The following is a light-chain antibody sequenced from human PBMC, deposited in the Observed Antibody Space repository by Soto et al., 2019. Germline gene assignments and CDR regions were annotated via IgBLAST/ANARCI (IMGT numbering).Light chain of an antibody. CDR3: QTWGTGIRV. CDR2: VNSDGSH. Sequence: QAVVTQSPSASASLGASVKFTCTLSSGHSNYAIAWHQQQPEKGPRYLMKVNSDGSHSKGDGVPDRFSGSSSGAERYLTISSLQSEDEADYYCQTWGTGIRVFGGGTKVTVL. V-gene: IGLV4-69*01. J-gene: IGLJ3*02. CDR1: SGHSNYA.